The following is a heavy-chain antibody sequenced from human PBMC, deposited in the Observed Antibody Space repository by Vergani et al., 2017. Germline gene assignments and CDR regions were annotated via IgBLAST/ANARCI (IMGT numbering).Heavy chain of an antibody. CDR1: GGTFSSYT. D-gene: IGHD5-24*01. J-gene: IGHJ3*02. CDR3: AGRRDGYIYYAFDI. CDR2: IIPILGIA. Sequence: QVQLVQSGAEVKKPGSSVKVSCEASGGTFSSYTISWVRQAPGQGLEWMGRIIPILGIANYAQKFQGRVTITADKSTSTAYMELSSLRSEDTAVYYCAGRRDGYIYYAFDIWGQGTMVTVSS. V-gene: IGHV1-69*02.